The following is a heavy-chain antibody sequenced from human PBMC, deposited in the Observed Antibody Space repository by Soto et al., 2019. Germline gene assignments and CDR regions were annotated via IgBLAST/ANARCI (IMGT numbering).Heavy chain of an antibody. V-gene: IGHV4-59*01. CDR2: IFYRGGT. Sequence: WTWIRQSPGKGLEWIGYIFYRGGTNYNPSLKSRVTISVDTSKNQFSLKLSSVTAADTALYYCARVGSSGWSPDYWGRGTLVTVSS. J-gene: IGHJ4*02. CDR3: ARVGSSGWSPDY. D-gene: IGHD6-19*01.